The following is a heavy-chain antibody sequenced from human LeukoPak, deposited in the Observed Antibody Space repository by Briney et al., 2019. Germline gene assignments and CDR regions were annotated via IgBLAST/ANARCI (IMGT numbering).Heavy chain of an antibody. CDR1: GGSISRYC. CDR3: ARDYYGSGAFDY. V-gene: IGHV4-59*01. Sequence: SETLSLTCTVSGGSISRYCWTWLRQPPGKGLEWIGYIYNTGSTNYNPSLKSRVTISVDTSKNQFSLKLSSVTAADTAVYYCARDYYGSGAFDYWGQGTLVTVSS. J-gene: IGHJ4*02. CDR2: IYNTGST. D-gene: IGHD3-10*01.